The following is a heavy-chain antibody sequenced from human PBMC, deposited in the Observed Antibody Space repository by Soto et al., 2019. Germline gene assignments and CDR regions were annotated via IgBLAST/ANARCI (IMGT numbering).Heavy chain of an antibody. J-gene: IGHJ4*02. Sequence: QLQLQESGPGLVKPSETLSLTCTVSGDSITSSSHYWGWIRQPPGKGLECIANIYYDGNTYYNPSLKSRVAISLDTSKNQFSLRLNSVTAADTAVYYCARSSIEPRVFMYPFDSWGQGTLVTVS. CDR3: ARSSIEPRVFMYPFDS. CDR1: GDSITSSSHY. D-gene: IGHD6-6*01. V-gene: IGHV4-39*01. CDR2: IYYDGNT.